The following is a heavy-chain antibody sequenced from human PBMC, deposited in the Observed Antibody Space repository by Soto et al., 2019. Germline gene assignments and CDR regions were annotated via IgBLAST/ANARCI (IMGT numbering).Heavy chain of an antibody. CDR1: GFSLSTRGVT. CDR3: AHRLIAQVIDGGFHS. CDR2: FYWDDEK. D-gene: IGHD3-16*01. V-gene: IGHV2-5*02. J-gene: IGHJ4*02. Sequence: QITLKESGPTLVKPTQPLTLTCTFSGFSLSTRGVTVGWIRQPPGKALEWLGHFYWDDEKRYSPSLMSRLTITKDTSNDQAVLTLSNMAPVDTAIYDCAHRLIAQVIDGGFHSWGQGNLVPVSS.